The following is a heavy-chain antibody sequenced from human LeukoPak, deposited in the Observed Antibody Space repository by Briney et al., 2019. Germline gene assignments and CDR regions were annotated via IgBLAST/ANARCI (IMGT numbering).Heavy chain of an antibody. J-gene: IGHJ4*02. CDR2: ISYDGSNK. Sequence: PGGSLRLSCAASGFTFSSYAMSWVRQAPGKGLEWVAVISYDGSNKYYADSVKGRFTISRDNSKNTLYLQMNSLRAEDTAVYYCRGSDGYWGQGTLVTVSS. CDR3: RGSDGY. CDR1: GFTFSSYA. V-gene: IGHV3-30*03.